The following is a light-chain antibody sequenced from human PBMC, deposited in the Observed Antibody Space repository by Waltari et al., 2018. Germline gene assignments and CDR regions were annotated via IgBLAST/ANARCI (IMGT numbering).Light chain of an antibody. Sequence: EIVMTQSPATLSVSPGERATLSCRASQSVNGNLAWYQQKPGQAPRLLISGSSPRAPGLAARFSGSGSGTEFTLTISSMQSEDFAVYYCQQYDNWTPPTFGGGTKVEIK. J-gene: IGKJ4*01. CDR3: QQYDNWTPPT. CDR2: GSS. CDR1: QSVNGN. V-gene: IGKV3-15*01.